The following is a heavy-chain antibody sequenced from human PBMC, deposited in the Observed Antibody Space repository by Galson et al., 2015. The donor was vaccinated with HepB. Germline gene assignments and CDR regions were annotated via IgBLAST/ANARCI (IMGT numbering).Heavy chain of an antibody. V-gene: IGHV5-51*01. CDR2: IYPGDSDT. D-gene: IGHD4-17*01. J-gene: IGHJ6*03. CDR1: GYSFTSYW. Sequence: QSGAEVKKPGESLKISCKGSGYSFTSYWIGWVRQMPGKGLEWMGIIYPGDSDTRYSPSFQGQVTISADKSISTAYLQWSSLKGSDTAMYYCARSHRTTVTRYTSYYMDVWGNGTTVTVSS. CDR3: ARSHRTTVTRYTSYYMDV.